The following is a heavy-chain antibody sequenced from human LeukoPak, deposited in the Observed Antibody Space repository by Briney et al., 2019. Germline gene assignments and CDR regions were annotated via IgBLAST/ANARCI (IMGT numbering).Heavy chain of an antibody. CDR3: ARVGPPPDDFWSGYSPQGPVCFDY. CDR1: GGSISSSSYY. J-gene: IGHJ4*02. CDR2: IYYSGST. D-gene: IGHD3-3*01. V-gene: IGHV4-39*01. Sequence: SETLSLTCTVSGGSISSSSYYWGWIRQPPGKGLEWIGSIYYSGSTYYNPSLKSRVTISVDTSKNQFSLKLSSVTAADTAVYYCARVGPPPDDFWSGYSPQGPVCFDYWGQGTLVTVSS.